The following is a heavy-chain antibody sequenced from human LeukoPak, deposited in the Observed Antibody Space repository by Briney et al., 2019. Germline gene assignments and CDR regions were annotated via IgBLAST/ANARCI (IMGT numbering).Heavy chain of an antibody. D-gene: IGHD5-24*01. Sequence: ASVKVSCKASGYTFTSYDINWVRQATGQGLEWMGRMNPNSGNTGYAQKFQGRVTMTRNTSISTAYMELSSLRSEDTAVYYCARGVEMATITVWSYYYYMDVWGKGTTVTVSS. CDR3: ARGVEMATITVWSYYYYMDV. V-gene: IGHV1-8*01. CDR2: MNPNSGNT. CDR1: GYTFTSYD. J-gene: IGHJ6*03.